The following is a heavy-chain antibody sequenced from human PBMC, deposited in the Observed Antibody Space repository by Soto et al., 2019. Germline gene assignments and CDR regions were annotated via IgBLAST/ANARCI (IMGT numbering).Heavy chain of an antibody. CDR1: GGSISTVDYW. Sequence: QVQLQESGPGLVKPSQTLSLTCTVSGGSISTVDYWWSWIRQSPDMGLEWIGHIYDGGRTYNNPSLESRVTMSVDTSKSQLYLTLSSVTAADIAVYYCARGPSGDKVDSWGQGTLVTVSS. CDR2: IYDGGRT. J-gene: IGHJ4*02. CDR3: ARGPSGDKVDS. D-gene: IGHD7-27*01. V-gene: IGHV4-30-4*01.